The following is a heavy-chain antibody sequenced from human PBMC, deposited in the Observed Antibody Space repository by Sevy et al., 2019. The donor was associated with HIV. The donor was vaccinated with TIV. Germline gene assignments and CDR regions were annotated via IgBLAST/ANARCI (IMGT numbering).Heavy chain of an antibody. D-gene: IGHD3-22*01. Sequence: SETLSLTCAVSGGSINSFFWSWIRQSPGKGLEWIGYVYDSGNSEYNPSLGSRVTISVDTSKKQFSLKLRSVTAADTAVYYCAGGRGIYYDSRGFHPQYYFDSWGQGTLVTVSS. V-gene: IGHV4-59*01. CDR1: GGSINSFF. CDR3: AGGRGIYYDSRGFHPQYYFDS. J-gene: IGHJ4*02. CDR2: VYDSGNS.